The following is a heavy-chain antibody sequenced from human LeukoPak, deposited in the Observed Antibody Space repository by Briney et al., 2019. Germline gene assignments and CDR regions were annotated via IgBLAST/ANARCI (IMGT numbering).Heavy chain of an antibody. Sequence: SCKASGGTFSSYGMHWVRQAPGKGLEWVAVIWYDGSNKYYADSVKGRFTISRDNSKNTLYLQMNSLRAEDTAVYYCAREAGYGGFDYWGQGTLVTVSS. V-gene: IGHV3-33*01. CDR2: IWYDGSNK. D-gene: IGHD5-18*01. J-gene: IGHJ4*02. CDR3: AREAGYGGFDY. CDR1: GGTFSSYG.